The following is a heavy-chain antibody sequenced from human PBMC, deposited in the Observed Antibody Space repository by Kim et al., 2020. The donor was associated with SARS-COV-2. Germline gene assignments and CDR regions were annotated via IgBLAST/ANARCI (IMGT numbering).Heavy chain of an antibody. Sequence: SETLSLTSTVSGGSISSYYWSWIRQAPGNGLEWIGYIYYSGSTNYNPSLKSRVTISVDTSKTQFSLKLSSVTAADTAVYYCASHDLSTGWFDPWGQGTLV. CDR2: IYYSGST. V-gene: IGHV4-59*01. CDR3: ASHDLSTGWFDP. CDR1: GGSISSYY. J-gene: IGHJ5*02.